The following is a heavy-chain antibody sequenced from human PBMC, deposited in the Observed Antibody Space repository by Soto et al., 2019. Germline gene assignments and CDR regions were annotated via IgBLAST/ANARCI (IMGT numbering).Heavy chain of an antibody. CDR3: ARRYGGNFDY. D-gene: IGHD3-16*01. Sequence: ASVKVSCKAAGYTFSSYAMHWVRQAPGQRLEWMGWINAGNGNRKYSQKFQGRVTITRDTSASTAYMELSSLRSEDTAVYYCARRYGGNFDYWGQGTLVTVSS. CDR2: INAGNGNR. J-gene: IGHJ4*02. CDR1: GYTFSSYA. V-gene: IGHV1-3*01.